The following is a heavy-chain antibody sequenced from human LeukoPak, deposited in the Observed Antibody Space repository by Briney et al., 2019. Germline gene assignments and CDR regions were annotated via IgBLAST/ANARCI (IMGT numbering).Heavy chain of an antibody. J-gene: IGHJ4*02. CDR1: GGSISSYY. Sequence: NPSETLSLTCTVSGGSISSYYWSWIRQPAGKGLEWIGRIYTSGSTNYNPSLKSRVTISVDTSKNQFSLKLSSVTAADTAVYYCARAGRERFLEWLPFYYFDYWGQGTLVTVSS. CDR3: ARAGRERFLEWLPFYYFDY. D-gene: IGHD3-3*01. V-gene: IGHV4-4*07. CDR2: IYTSGST.